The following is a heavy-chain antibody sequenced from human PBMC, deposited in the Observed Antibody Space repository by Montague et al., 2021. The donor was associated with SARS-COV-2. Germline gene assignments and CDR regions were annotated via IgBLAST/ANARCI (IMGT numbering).Heavy chain of an antibody. D-gene: IGHD3-22*01. CDR1: GGSISSVCYY. V-gene: IGHV4-31*03. CDR2: IYYSGNT. CDR3: ASARITMIVVVDAFDI. Sequence: TLSLTCTVSGGSISSVCYYWSWIRPHPGKGLEWIGYIYYSGNTYSNPSLKSRVTISVATSKNQFSLKLSSVTAADTALYYCASARITMIVVVDAFDIWGQGTMVTVSS. J-gene: IGHJ3*02.